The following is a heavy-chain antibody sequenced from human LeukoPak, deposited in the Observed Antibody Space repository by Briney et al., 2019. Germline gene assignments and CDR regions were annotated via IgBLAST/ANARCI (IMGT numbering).Heavy chain of an antibody. CDR2: IYYSGST. J-gene: IGHJ4*02. V-gene: IGHV4-61*01. D-gene: IGHD6-19*01. CDR3: ARGLARGWYSY. Sequence: SETLSLTCTVSGGSVSSGSYYWSWIRQPPGKGLEWIGYIYYSGSTNYNPSLKSRVTISVDSSKNQFSLKLSSVTAADTAVYYCARGLARGWYSYWGQGTLVTVSS. CDR1: GGSVSSGSYY.